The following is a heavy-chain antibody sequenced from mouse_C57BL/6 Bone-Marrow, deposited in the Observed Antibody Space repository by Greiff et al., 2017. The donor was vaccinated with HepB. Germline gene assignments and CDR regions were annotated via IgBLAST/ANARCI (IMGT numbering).Heavy chain of an antibody. CDR3: ARDLDLFAY. Sequence: EVQVVESGGGLVKPGGSLKLSCAASGFTFSSYAMSWVRQTPEKRLEWVATISDGGSYTYYPDNVKGRFTISRDNAKNNLYLQMSHLKSEDTAMYYCARDLDLFAYWGQGTLVTVSA. V-gene: IGHV5-4*01. CDR2: ISDGGSYT. J-gene: IGHJ3*01. CDR1: GFTFSSYA.